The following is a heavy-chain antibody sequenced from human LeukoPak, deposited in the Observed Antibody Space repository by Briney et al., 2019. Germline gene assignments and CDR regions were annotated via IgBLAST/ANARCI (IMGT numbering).Heavy chain of an antibody. Sequence: ASVKVSCKASGYTFTNFGISWVRQAPGQGLEWMGRIIPILGIANYAQKFQGRVTITADKSTSTAYMELSSLRSEDTAVYYCARDPEFPLHYDFWSGPTNWFDPWGQGTLVTVSS. CDR2: IIPILGIA. D-gene: IGHD3-3*01. V-gene: IGHV1-69*04. CDR3: ARDPEFPLHYDFWSGPTNWFDP. CDR1: GYTFTNFG. J-gene: IGHJ5*02.